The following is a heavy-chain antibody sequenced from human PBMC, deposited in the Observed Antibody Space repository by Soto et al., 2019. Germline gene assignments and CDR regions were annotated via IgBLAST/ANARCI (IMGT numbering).Heavy chain of an antibody. J-gene: IGHJ4*02. V-gene: IGHV1-46*01. Sequence: QVQLVQSGAEVKKPGASVKVSCKASGYTFTDYYIHWVRQAPGQGLEWMGMINPSGGSTDYAQKLRGRVTMTRDTSTGTVYMGLSSLRSEDTAVYYCARPPFPGCINAVCYPFDYWGQGTLVTVSS. CDR3: ARPPFPGCINAVCYPFDY. D-gene: IGHD2-8*01. CDR1: GYTFTDYY. CDR2: INPSGGST.